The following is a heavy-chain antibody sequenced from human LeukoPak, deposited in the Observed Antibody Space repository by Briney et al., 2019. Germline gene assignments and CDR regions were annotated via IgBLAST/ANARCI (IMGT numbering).Heavy chain of an antibody. CDR3: AKDQSQ. CDR2: ISYDGTNK. J-gene: IGHJ4*02. Sequence: GRSLRLSCAASGFTFSGYSMHWVRQAPGRGLEWVALISYDGTNKYYADSVKGRFTISRDNSKNTLYLQINSLRPEDTAVYYCAKDQSQWGQGTLVIVSS. V-gene: IGHV3-30*18. CDR1: GFTFSGYS.